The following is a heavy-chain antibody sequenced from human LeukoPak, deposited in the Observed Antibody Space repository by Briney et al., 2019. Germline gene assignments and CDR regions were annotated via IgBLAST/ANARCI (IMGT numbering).Heavy chain of an antibody. J-gene: IGHJ4*02. D-gene: IGHD1-1*01. CDR2: ISYDGSNK. CDR1: GFTFSSYG. V-gene: IGHV3-30*18. Sequence: GGSLRLSCAASGFTFSSYGMHWVRQAPGKGLEWVAVISYDGSNKYYADSVKGRFTISRDNSKNTLYLQMNSLRAEDTAVYYCAKELATGTTVDYWGQGTLVTVSS. CDR3: AKELATGTTVDY.